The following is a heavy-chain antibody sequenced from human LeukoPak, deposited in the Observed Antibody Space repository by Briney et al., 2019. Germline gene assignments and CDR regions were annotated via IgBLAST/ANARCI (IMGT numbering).Heavy chain of an antibody. Sequence: SETLSLTRTVSGGSISSYYWSWIRQPPGKGLEWIGYIYYTGTTIYNSSLKSRVSISVDTSKNQFSLKLNSVTAADTAVYYCARDDVGAKIYWGQGTLVTVSS. CDR2: IYYTGTT. CDR1: GGSISSYY. V-gene: IGHV4-59*01. J-gene: IGHJ4*02. D-gene: IGHD1-26*01. CDR3: ARDDVGAKIY.